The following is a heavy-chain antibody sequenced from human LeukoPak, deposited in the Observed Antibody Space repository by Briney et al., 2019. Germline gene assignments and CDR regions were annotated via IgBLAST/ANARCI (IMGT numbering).Heavy chain of an antibody. CDR3: GKDLVAVAGNGGGYYYYGMDV. V-gene: IGHV3-23*01. Sequence: GGSLRLSCAASGFTFSSYAMSWVRQAPGKGLEWVSAISGSGGSTYYADSVKGRFTISRDNSKNTLYLQMNSLRAEDTAVYYCGKDLVAVAGNGGGYYYYGMDVWGQGTTVTVSS. D-gene: IGHD6-19*01. CDR1: GFTFSSYA. J-gene: IGHJ6*02. CDR2: ISGSGGST.